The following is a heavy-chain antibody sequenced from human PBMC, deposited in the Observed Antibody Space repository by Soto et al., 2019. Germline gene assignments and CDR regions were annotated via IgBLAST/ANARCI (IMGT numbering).Heavy chain of an antibody. CDR1: GGTFSSYA. V-gene: IGHV1-69*06. J-gene: IGHJ6*02. CDR3: ARDMYSSSWYNYYYYGMDV. CDR2: IIPIFGTA. Sequence: SVKVSCKASGGTFSSYAISWVRQAPGQGLEWMGGIIPIFGTANYAQKFQGRVTITADKSTSTAYMELSSLRSEDTAVYYCARDMYSSSWYNYYYYGMDVWGQGTTVTVSS. D-gene: IGHD6-13*01.